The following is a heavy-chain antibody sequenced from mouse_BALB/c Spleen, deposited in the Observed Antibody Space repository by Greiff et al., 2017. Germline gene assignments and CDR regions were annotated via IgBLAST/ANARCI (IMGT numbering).Heavy chain of an antibody. D-gene: IGHD4-1*01. Sequence: DVMLVESGGGLVQPGGSRKLSCAASGFTFSSFGMHWVRQAPEKGLEWVAYISSGSSTIYYADTVKGRFTISRDNPKNTLFLQMTSLRSEDTAMYYCARDGTGTAMDYWGQGTSVTVSS. CDR1: GFTFSSFG. J-gene: IGHJ4*01. CDR2: ISSGSSTI. CDR3: ARDGTGTAMDY. V-gene: IGHV5-17*02.